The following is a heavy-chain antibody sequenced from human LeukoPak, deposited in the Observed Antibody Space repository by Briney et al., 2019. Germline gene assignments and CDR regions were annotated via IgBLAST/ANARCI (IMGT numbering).Heavy chain of an antibody. CDR3: ARGSLLLPQYYFDY. CDR2: ISAYNGNT. CDR1: GYTFTCYG. D-gene: IGHD2-15*01. V-gene: IGHV1-18*01. Sequence: ASLKVSCKASGYTFTCYGISWVRQAPGQGLEWMGWISAYNGNTNYAQKLQGRVTMTTDTSTSTAYMELRSLRSDDTAVYYCARGSLLLPQYYFDYWGQGTLVTVSS. J-gene: IGHJ4*02.